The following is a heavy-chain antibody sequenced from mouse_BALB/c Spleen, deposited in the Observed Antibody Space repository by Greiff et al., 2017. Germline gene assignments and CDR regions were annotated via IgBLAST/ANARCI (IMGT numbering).Heavy chain of an antibody. D-gene: IGHD2-3*01. CDR3: ARDGEGGYYAMDY. Sequence: EVQLQESGPGLVKPSQSLSLTCTVTGYSITSDYAWNWIRQFPGNKLEWMGYISYSGSTSYNPSLKSRISITRDTSKNQFFLQLNSVTTEDTATYYCARDGEGGYYAMDYWGQGTSVTVSS. V-gene: IGHV3-2*02. CDR2: ISYSGST. CDR1: GYSITSDYA. J-gene: IGHJ4*01.